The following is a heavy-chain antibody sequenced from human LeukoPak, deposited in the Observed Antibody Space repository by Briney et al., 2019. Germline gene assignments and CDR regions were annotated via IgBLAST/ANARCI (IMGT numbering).Heavy chain of an antibody. Sequence: SQTLSLTCTVSGDSISSGDYYWSWIRQPPGKGLEWLGYIYYSGSTYYNPSLTSRVTISEHTSKKQFSLKLSSVTAAYTAVYYCARLSKEGLDYWGQGTLVTVSS. CDR3: ARLSKEGLDY. V-gene: IGHV4-30-4*01. CDR1: GDSISSGDYY. J-gene: IGHJ4*02. D-gene: IGHD4-11*01. CDR2: IYYSGST.